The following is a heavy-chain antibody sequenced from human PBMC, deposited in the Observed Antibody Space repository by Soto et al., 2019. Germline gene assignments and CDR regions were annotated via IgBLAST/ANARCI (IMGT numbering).Heavy chain of an antibody. D-gene: IGHD5-12*01. Sequence: QVQLVQSGAEVKKPGASVKVSCKASGYTFTSYAMHWVRQAPGQRLEWMGWINAGNGNTKYSQKFQGRVTITRDTSASTAYMELSSLRSEDTDVYCCAGDIVAKISSRYFDYWGQGTLVTVSS. V-gene: IGHV1-3*01. CDR3: AGDIVAKISSRYFDY. CDR1: GYTFTSYA. CDR2: INAGNGNT. J-gene: IGHJ4*02.